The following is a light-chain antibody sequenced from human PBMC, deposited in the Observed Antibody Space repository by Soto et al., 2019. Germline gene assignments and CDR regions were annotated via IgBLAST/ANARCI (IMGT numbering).Light chain of an antibody. J-gene: IGLJ1*01. CDR2: YNN. CDR3: SSYAGTYNLYF. V-gene: IGLV1-44*01. Sequence: QSVLTQPPSASGTPGQRVTISCSGSSSNIGSNTVNWYQQLPGTAPTLLIYYNNQRPSGVPDRFSGSKSGTSASLAISGLQSEDEAHYYCSSYAGTYNLYFFGTGTKVTVL. CDR1: SSNIGSNT.